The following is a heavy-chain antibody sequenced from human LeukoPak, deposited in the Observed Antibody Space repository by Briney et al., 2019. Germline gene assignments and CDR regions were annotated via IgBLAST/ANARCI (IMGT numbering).Heavy chain of an antibody. CDR3: ARGGGWDV. Sequence: GGSLRLSCAASGFTFSSYWMNWARQAPGKGLEWVASINHNGDVNYYVDSVKGRFTISRDNAKNSLYLQMSNLRAEDTAVYFCARGGGWDVWGQGATVTVSS. J-gene: IGHJ6*02. CDR1: GFTFSSYW. V-gene: IGHV3-7*03. CDR2: INHNGDVN. D-gene: IGHD2-15*01.